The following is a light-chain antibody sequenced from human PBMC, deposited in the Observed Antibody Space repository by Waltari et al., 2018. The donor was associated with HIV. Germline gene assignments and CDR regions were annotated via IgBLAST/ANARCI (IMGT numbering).Light chain of an antibody. CDR2: HDT. Sequence: SYVLTQSPSVSVAPGQQARLTCGGKNIGSKSVNWYQQQPGQAPVMVIYHDTDRPSGIPDRFSGSNSEDTATLTIRRVEAGDEADYYCQVWDTNTDQYVIFGGGTNLAV. CDR3: QVWDTNTDQYVI. J-gene: IGLJ2*01. CDR1: NIGSKS. V-gene: IGLV3-21*01.